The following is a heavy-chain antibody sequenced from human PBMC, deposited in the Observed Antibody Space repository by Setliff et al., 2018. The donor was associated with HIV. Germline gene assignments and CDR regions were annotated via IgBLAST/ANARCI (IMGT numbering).Heavy chain of an antibody. CDR3: AKSGGYSYGYAFDY. Sequence: GGSLRLSCTASGFTFGDYLMSWVRQAPGKGLEWVSAISGSGGSTYYADSVKGRFTISRDNSKNTLYLQMNSLRAEDTAVYYCAKSGGYSYGYAFDYWGQGTLVTVSS. CDR1: GFTFGDYL. D-gene: IGHD5-18*01. CDR2: ISGSGGST. J-gene: IGHJ4*02. V-gene: IGHV3-23*01.